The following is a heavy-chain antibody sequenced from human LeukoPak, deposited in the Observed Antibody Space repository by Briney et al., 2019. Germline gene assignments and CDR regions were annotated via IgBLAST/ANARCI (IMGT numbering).Heavy chain of an antibody. V-gene: IGHV3-9*01. D-gene: IGHD6-13*01. CDR2: ISWNSGSI. Sequence: GGSLRLSCAASGFTFDDYAMHWVRQAPGKGLEWVSGISWNSGSIGYADSVKGRFTISRDNAKNSLYLQMNSLRAEDTALYYCAKDISWGSSWYYFDYWGQGTLVTVSS. CDR1: GFTFDDYA. J-gene: IGHJ4*02. CDR3: AKDISWGSSWYYFDY.